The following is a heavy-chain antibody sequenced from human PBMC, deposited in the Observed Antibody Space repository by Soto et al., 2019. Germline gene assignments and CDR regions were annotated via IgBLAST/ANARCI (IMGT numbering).Heavy chain of an antibody. J-gene: IGHJ4*02. CDR2: ISAYNGNT. D-gene: IGHD4-17*01. V-gene: IGHV1-18*01. Sequence: QVQLVQSGAAVKKPGASVKVSCKASGYTFTSYDISWVRQAPGQGLEWMGWISAYNGNTNYAQNLQGRVTMTTDTTTSTAYMELGRLTSDDTAVYYCASNTVTGYYFDYWGQGTLVTVSS. CDR3: ASNTVTGYYFDY. CDR1: GYTFTSYD.